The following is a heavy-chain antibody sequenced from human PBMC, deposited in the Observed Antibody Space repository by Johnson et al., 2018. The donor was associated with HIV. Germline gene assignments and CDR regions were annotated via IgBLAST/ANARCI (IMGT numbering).Heavy chain of an antibody. D-gene: IGHD6-13*01. J-gene: IGHJ3*02. CDR1: GFTFADYG. CDR2: ITWNGGGT. Sequence: VQLVESGGGVIRPGGSLRLSCAASGFTFADYGMTWVRQAPGKGLEWVSGITWNGGGTGYADSVKGRFTISRDNSKNTLFLHMNSLRAEDTAVYHCAKDLYSSSWTNDAFEIWGQGTMVTVSS. CDR3: AKDLYSSSWTNDAFEI. V-gene: IGHV3-20*01.